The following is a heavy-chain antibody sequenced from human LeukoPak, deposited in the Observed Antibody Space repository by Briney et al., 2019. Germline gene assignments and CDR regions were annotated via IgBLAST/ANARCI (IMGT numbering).Heavy chain of an antibody. Sequence: GGSLRLSCAASGFIASSNYMSWVRQAPGKGLEWVSVFYTGGTTDYANSVRGRFTISRDNSKNTLYLQMNSLRAEDTAVYYCARVSLAGTEFDYWGQGTLVTVSS. CDR3: ARVSLAGTEFDY. CDR2: FYTGGTT. CDR1: GFIASSNY. J-gene: IGHJ4*02. D-gene: IGHD1/OR15-1a*01. V-gene: IGHV3-53*01.